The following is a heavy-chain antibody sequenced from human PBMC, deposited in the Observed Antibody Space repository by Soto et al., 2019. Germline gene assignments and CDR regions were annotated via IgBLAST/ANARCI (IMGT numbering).Heavy chain of an antibody. CDR3: ARDHRAAYYYYGMDV. J-gene: IGHJ6*02. D-gene: IGHD2-15*01. Sequence: QVQLVQSGAEVKKPGASVKVSCKASGYTFTSYGISWVRQAPGQGLEWMGWISAYNGNTNYAQKLQGRVTMTTDTSTSKAYMELRSLRSDDTAVYYCARDHRAAYYYYGMDVWGQGTTVTVSS. V-gene: IGHV1-18*01. CDR1: GYTFTSYG. CDR2: ISAYNGNT.